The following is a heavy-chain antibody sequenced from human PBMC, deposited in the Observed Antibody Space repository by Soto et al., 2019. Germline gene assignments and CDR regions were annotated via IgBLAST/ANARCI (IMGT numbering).Heavy chain of an antibody. V-gene: IGHV3-33*01. CDR2: IWYDGSNK. D-gene: IGHD5-18*01. Sequence: QVQLVESGGGVVQPGRSLRLSCAASGFTFSSYGMHWVRQAPGKGLEWVAVIWYDGSNKYYADSVKGRFTISRDNSKNTLYLKMNSLRAEDTAVYYCARMGVDTAMATTYYFDYWGQGPLVTVSS. CDR1: GFTFSSYG. J-gene: IGHJ4*02. CDR3: ARMGVDTAMATTYYFDY.